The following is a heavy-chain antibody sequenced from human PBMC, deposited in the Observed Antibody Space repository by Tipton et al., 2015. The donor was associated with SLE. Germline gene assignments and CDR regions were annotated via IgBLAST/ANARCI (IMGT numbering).Heavy chain of an antibody. D-gene: IGHD1-1*01. CDR2: INPNSGAT. CDR1: GYTFTGYY. J-gene: IGHJ6*02. Sequence: QVQLVQSGAEVKKPGASVKVSCKASGYTFTGYYMHWVRQAPGQGLEWMGRINPNSGATNYAQKFQGRVTMTRDTSISTAYMQLSRLRSADTAVYYCARKNDWTRYSGMDVWGQGTTVTVSS. V-gene: IGHV1-2*06. CDR3: ARKNDWTRYSGMDV.